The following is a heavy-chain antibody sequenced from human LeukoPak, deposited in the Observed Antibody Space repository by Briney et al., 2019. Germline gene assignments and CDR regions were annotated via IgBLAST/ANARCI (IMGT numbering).Heavy chain of an antibody. V-gene: IGHV1-2*04. CDR3: AGGPLGYDSSGYSY. CDR1: GYTFTGYY. J-gene: IGHJ4*02. CDR2: INPNSGGT. Sequence: ASVKVSCTASGYTFTGYYMHWVRQAPGQGLEWMGWINPNSGGTNYAQKFQGWVTMTRDTSISTAYMELSRLRSDDTAVYYCAGGPLGYDSSGYSYWGQGTLVTVSS. D-gene: IGHD3-22*01.